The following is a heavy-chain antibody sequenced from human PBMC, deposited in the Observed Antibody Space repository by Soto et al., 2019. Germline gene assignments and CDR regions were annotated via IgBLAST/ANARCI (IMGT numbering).Heavy chain of an antibody. J-gene: IGHJ4*01. V-gene: IGHV1-69*01. CDR1: GGTFSSYA. CDR3: AHSFYY. Sequence: QVQRVQSGAEVKKPGSSLKVSCKASGGTFSSYAISWVRQAPGQGLEWMGGIIPIFGTANYAQQFQGRVTITADESTRTAYMALSSQRSENTAVYYCAHSFYYWGQGTLVTVSS. D-gene: IGHD1-26*01. CDR2: IIPIFGTA.